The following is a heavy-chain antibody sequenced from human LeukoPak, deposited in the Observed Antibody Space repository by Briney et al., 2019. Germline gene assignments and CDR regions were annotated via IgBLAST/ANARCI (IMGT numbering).Heavy chain of an antibody. Sequence: GGSLRLSCAASGFTFSSYGMHWVRQAPGKGLEWVAVISYDGSNKYYADSVKGRFTISRDSSKNTLYLQMSSLRAEDTAVYYCAKWRGYSYGSFDYWGQGTLVTVSS. CDR1: GFTFSSYG. CDR3: AKWRGYSYGSFDY. CDR2: ISYDGSNK. V-gene: IGHV3-30*18. D-gene: IGHD5-18*01. J-gene: IGHJ4*02.